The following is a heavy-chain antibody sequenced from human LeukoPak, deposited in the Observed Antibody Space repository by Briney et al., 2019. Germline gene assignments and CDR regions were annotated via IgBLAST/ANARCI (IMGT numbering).Heavy chain of an antibody. D-gene: IGHD3-10*01. CDR3: ARMGGLLSSDAFDI. CDR2: IYYSGST. Sequence: SQTLSLTCTVSGDSISSGGYYWSWIRQHPGKGLEWIGYIYYSGSTYYNPSLKSRVTISVDTSKNQFSLKLSSVTAADTAVYYCARMGGLLSSDAFDIWGQGTMVTVSS. CDR1: GDSISSGGYY. V-gene: IGHV4-31*03. J-gene: IGHJ3*02.